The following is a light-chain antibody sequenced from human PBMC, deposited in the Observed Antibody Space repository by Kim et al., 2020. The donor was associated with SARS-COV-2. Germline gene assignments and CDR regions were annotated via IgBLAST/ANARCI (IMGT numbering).Light chain of an antibody. V-gene: IGKV1-39*01. Sequence: DIQMTQSPSSLSASVGDRVTITCRASQSISTFLNWYQQKPGKAPKLLIYDASNLQFGVPARFSGSGSGTDFTLTISSLQREDFATYFCQQRHNFPRTFGQGTKLEI. CDR2: DAS. J-gene: IGKJ2*02. CDR1: QSISTF. CDR3: QQRHNFPRT.